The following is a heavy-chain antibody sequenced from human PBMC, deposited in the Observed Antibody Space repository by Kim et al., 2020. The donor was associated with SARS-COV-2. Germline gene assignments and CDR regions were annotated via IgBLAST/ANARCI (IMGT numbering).Heavy chain of an antibody. D-gene: IGHD5-12*01. J-gene: IGHJ4*02. CDR2: IYYSGST. CDR3: ASNYSGYDEY. V-gene: IGHV4-31*03. CDR1: GGSISSGGYY. Sequence: SETLSLTCTVSGGSISSGGYYWSWIRQHPGKGLEWIGYIYYSGSTYYNPSLKSRVTISVDTSKNQFSLKLSSVTAADTAVYYCASNYSGYDEYWGQGTLVTVSS.